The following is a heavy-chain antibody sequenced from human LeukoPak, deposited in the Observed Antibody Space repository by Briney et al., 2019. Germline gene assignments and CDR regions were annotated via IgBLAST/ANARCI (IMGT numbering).Heavy chain of an antibody. CDR1: GFSFPYG. Sequence: GGSLRLSCEASGFSFPYGMSWVRQAPGKGLEWVSGINWNGGSTGYADSVKGRFTISRDNAKNSLYLQMNSLRAEDTALYYCARVREYQLLGGPNYYYYMDVWGKGTTVTVSS. V-gene: IGHV3-20*04. D-gene: IGHD2-2*01. CDR2: INWNGGST. J-gene: IGHJ6*03. CDR3: ARVREYQLLGGPNYYYYMDV.